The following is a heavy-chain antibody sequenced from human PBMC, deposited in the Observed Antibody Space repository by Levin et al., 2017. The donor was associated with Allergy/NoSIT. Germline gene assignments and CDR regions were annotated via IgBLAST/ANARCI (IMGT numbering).Heavy chain of an antibody. J-gene: IGHJ4*02. CDR1: GFTFSSYG. Sequence: GGSLRLSCAASGFTFSSYGMHWVRQAPGKGLEWVAVIWYDGSNKYYADSVKGRFTISRDNSRKTLNLQMNSLRAEDTALYYCARVRMGEFHFDYWGQGILVTVSS. CDR2: IWYDGSNK. CDR3: ARVRMGEFHFDY. V-gene: IGHV3-33*01. D-gene: IGHD3-16*01.